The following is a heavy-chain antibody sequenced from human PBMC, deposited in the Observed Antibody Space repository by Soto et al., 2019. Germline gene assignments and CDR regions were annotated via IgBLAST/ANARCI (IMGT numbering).Heavy chain of an antibody. V-gene: IGHV4-61*01. CDR3: ATNTSGRGRFES. J-gene: IGHJ5*01. D-gene: IGHD3-10*01. CDR1: GGSVRSPTHY. CDR2: IYYIGTT. Sequence: QVRLQESGPGLAKPSETLSLTCTVSGGSVRSPTHYWSWIRQSPGKGLEWIGNIYYIGTTDYNPSLESRVTILVDTSRNQFSLRLTSLTVADTAMYYCATNTSGRGRFESWGRGTLVVVSS.